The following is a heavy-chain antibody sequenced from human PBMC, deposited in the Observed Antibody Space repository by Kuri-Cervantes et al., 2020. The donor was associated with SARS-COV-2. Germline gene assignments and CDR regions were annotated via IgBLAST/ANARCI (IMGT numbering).Heavy chain of an antibody. CDR3: ARWYNWNYFDS. CDR2: TYWNDDK. CDR1: GFSLSTSGVG. V-gene: IGHV2-5*01. D-gene: IGHD1-20*01. Sequence: SGPTLVKPTQTLTLTCTFSGFSLSTSGVGVGWVRQPPGKALEWLALTYWNDDKRYSPSLKSRLTITKDTSKNQVVLTMTNVDPVDTATFYCARWYNWNYFDSWGQGTLVTVSS. J-gene: IGHJ4*02.